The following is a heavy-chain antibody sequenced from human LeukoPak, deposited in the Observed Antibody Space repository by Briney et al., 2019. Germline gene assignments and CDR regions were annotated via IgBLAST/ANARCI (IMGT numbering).Heavy chain of an antibody. CDR3: ARAPWELLPDY. Sequence: GGSLRPSWAAPGFTLRDYKRSGIGQAQGKGWEWVSYISSSGSTIYYADSVKGRFTISRDNAKNSLYLQMNSLRAEDTAVYYCARAPWELLPDYWGQGTLVTVSS. V-gene: IGHV3-11*01. CDR2: ISSSGSTI. J-gene: IGHJ4*02. CDR1: GFTLRDYK. D-gene: IGHD1-26*01.